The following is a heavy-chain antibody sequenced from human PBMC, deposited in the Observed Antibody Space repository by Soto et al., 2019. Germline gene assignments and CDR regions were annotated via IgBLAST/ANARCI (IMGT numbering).Heavy chain of an antibody. CDR2: IKQDGSEK. Sequence: GGSLRLSCAASGFTFSSYWMSWVRQAPGKGLEWVANIKQDGSEKYYGDSVKGRFTISRDNAKNSLYLQMNSLRAEDTAVYYCARETRLSVVVAATTYAFDIWGQGTMVTVSS. CDR1: GFTFSSYW. D-gene: IGHD2-15*01. CDR3: ARETRLSVVVAATTYAFDI. V-gene: IGHV3-7*01. J-gene: IGHJ3*02.